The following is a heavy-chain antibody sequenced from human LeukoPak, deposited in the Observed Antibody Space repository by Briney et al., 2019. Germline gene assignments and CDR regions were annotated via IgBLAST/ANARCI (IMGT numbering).Heavy chain of an antibody. D-gene: IGHD2-2*01. J-gene: IGHJ5*02. V-gene: IGHV1-69*05. CDR2: IVPIFGKT. CDR3: ARGWGIPAPISWFYP. Sequence: SVKVSCTSTGGSYSSNIIGWVRQAPGQGLEWVGGIVPIFGKTKYAHKFQGRVTITTDESSSTAYMELSSLRSDDTAIYYCARGWGIPAPISWFYPWGEGILVTVSS. CDR1: GGSYSSNI.